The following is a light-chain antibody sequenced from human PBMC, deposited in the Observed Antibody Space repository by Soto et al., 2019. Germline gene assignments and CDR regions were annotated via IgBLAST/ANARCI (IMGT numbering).Light chain of an antibody. CDR2: DVN. J-gene: IGLJ1*01. CDR1: SSDIGAFTF. CDR3: SSYTSSSTHV. Sequence: QSALTQPASVSGSPGQSITISCSGTSSDIGAFTFVSWYQQHPGKAPKLMIFDVNRRPSALSDRFAGSKSGTTASLTISGLQAEEEGDYYCSSYTSSSTHVFGSGTKLTVL. V-gene: IGLV2-14*03.